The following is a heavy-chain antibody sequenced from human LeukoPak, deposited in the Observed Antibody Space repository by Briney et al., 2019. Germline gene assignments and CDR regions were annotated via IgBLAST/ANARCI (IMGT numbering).Heavy chain of an antibody. J-gene: IGHJ6*04. CDR1: GFTFSSYN. D-gene: IGHD3-10*02. CDR2: VTSSSSYV. CDR3: AELGITMIGGV. Sequence: GGSLRLSCEASGFTFSSYNMNWARQAPGKRLEWVSSVTSSSSYVFYADSVKGRFTISRDNAKNSLYLQMNSLRAEDTAVYYCAELGITMIGGVWGKGTTVTISS. V-gene: IGHV3-21*01.